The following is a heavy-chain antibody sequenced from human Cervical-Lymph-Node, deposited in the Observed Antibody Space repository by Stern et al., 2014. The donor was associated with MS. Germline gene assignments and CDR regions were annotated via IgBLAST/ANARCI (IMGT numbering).Heavy chain of an antibody. CDR1: GFTFRDPY. Sequence: EVQLVESGGGLVQPGGSLRVSCAASGFTFRDPYMDWVRQAPGKGLEWVGRSRNNANSYTTEYAASVKSRFTISRDDSKNSLYLQMNSLKTEDTAVYYCAGAIFGVGNGMDVWGQGTTVTVSS. J-gene: IGHJ6*02. D-gene: IGHD3-3*01. CDR3: AGAIFGVGNGMDV. V-gene: IGHV3-72*01. CDR2: SRNNANSYTT.